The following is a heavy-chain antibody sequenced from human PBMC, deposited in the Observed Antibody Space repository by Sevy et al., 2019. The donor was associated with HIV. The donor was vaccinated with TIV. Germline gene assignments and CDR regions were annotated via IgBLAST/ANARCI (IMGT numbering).Heavy chain of an antibody. CDR1: GGTFSSYA. D-gene: IGHD1-1*01. CDR3: ARGGKQLEDYYYYGMDV. Sequence: ASVKVSCKASGGTFSSYAISWVRQAPGQGLEWMGGIIPIFGTANYAQKFQGRVTITADESTSTAYMELSSLRSEDTAVYYCARGGKQLEDYYYYGMDVWGQGTTVIVSS. CDR2: IIPIFGTA. V-gene: IGHV1-69*13. J-gene: IGHJ6*02.